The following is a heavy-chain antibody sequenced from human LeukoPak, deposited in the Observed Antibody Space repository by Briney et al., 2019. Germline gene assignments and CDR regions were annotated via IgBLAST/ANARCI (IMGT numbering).Heavy chain of an antibody. CDR2: INPSGATT. Sequence: GASVKVSCKASGYTFTSYYLHWVRQAPGQGLEWMGIINPSGATTTYAQKFQGRVAMTRDTSTSTVYMELSSLRSEDTAVYYCARAAIRGIVVITTGRAFDIWGQGTMVTVSS. D-gene: IGHD3-22*01. CDR1: GYTFTSYY. V-gene: IGHV1-46*01. CDR3: ARAAIRGIVVITTGRAFDI. J-gene: IGHJ3*02.